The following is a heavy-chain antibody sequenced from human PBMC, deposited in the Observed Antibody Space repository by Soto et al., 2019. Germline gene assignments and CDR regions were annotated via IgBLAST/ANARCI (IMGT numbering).Heavy chain of an antibody. Sequence: PGGSLRLSCAASGFTFSSYAMHWVRQAPGKGLEWVAVISYDGSNKYYAGSVKGRFTISRDNSKNTLYLQMNSLRAEDTAVYYCARGSNSGFDYWGRGTLVTVSS. CDR2: ISYDGSNK. CDR3: ARGSNSGFDY. D-gene: IGHD1-26*01. CDR1: GFTFSSYA. J-gene: IGHJ4*02. V-gene: IGHV3-30-3*01.